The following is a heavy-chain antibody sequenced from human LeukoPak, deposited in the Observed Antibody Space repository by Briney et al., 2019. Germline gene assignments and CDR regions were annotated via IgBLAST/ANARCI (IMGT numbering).Heavy chain of an antibody. V-gene: IGHV1-69*01. Sequence: GSSLKVSCKASGCTFSSYAINWVRQAPGQGLEWMGGIIPIFGTANYAQKFQGRVTITADESTSTAYMELSSLRSEDTAVYYCARVVNYYDSSGYYGGGSYYFDYWGQGTLVTVSS. J-gene: IGHJ4*02. CDR1: GCTFSSYA. CDR2: IIPIFGTA. D-gene: IGHD3-22*01. CDR3: ARVVNYYDSSGYYGGGSYYFDY.